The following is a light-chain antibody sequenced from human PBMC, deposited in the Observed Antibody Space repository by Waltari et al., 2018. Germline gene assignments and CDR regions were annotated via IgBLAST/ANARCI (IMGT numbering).Light chain of an antibody. CDR3: MQALQTPPT. CDR1: QSISSF. Sequence: MTQSPSSLSASAGDRVTITCRASQSISSFLNWYLQKPGQSPQLLIYLGSNRASGVPDRFSGSGSGSDFTLKISRVEAEDVGVYYCMQALQTPPTFGQGTKVEIK. CDR2: LGS. V-gene: IGKV2-28*01. J-gene: IGKJ1*01.